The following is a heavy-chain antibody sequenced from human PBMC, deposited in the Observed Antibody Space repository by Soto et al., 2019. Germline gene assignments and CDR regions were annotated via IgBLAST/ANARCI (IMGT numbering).Heavy chain of an antibody. CDR2: IYYSGST. D-gene: IGHD3-3*01. J-gene: IGHJ4*02. V-gene: IGHV4-31*03. CDR3: ARGWVDYDCWSGPIFDY. CDR1: GGSISSGGYY. Sequence: QVQLQESGPGLVKPSQTLSLTCTVSGGSISSGGYYWRWIRQHPGKGLEWIGYIYYSGSTYYNPSLKSRVTRSADTSKNQFSLKLSSVTAADTAVYYCARGWVDYDCWSGPIFDYWGQGTLVTVSS.